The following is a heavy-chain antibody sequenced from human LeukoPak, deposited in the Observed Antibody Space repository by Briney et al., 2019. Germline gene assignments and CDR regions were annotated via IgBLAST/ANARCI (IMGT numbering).Heavy chain of an antibody. D-gene: IGHD3-9*01. V-gene: IGHV3-23*01. CDR2: ISGGGGST. J-gene: IGHJ4*02. Sequence: PGGSLRLSCAASGFTFSSYAMTWIRQAPGKGLEWVSAISGGGGSTFYAGSVKGRFTISRDNSKNTLYLQMNSLRAEGTAVYYCARDAGDILTEYYFDYWGQGTLVTVSS. CDR3: ARDAGDILTEYYFDY. CDR1: GFTFSSYA.